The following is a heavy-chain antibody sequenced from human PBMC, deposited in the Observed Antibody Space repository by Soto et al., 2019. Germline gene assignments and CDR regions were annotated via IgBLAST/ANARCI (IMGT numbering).Heavy chain of an antibody. CDR2: ISAYNGNT. Sequence: ASVKVSCKASGYTFTSYGISWVRQAPGQGLEWMGWISAYNGNTNYAQKLQGRVTMTTDTSTSTAYMELRSLRSDDTAVYYCASVYGSGSYPQYNWFDPWGQGTLVTVSS. CDR3: ASVYGSGSYPQYNWFDP. CDR1: GYTFTSYG. V-gene: IGHV1-18*01. D-gene: IGHD3-10*01. J-gene: IGHJ5*02.